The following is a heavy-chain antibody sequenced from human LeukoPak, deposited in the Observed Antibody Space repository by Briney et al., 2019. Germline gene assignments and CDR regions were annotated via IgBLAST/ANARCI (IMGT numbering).Heavy chain of an antibody. D-gene: IGHD3-22*01. CDR1: GFTFSSYA. J-gene: IGHJ5*02. CDR3: ARDENARGNYYDSSGYFA. V-gene: IGHV3-30-3*01. Sequence: GGSLRLSCAASGFTFSSYAMHWVRQAPGKGLEWVAVISYDGSNKYYADSVKGRFTISRDNSKNTLYLQMNSLRAEDTAVYYCARDENARGNYYDSSGYFAWGQGTLVTVSS. CDR2: ISYDGSNK.